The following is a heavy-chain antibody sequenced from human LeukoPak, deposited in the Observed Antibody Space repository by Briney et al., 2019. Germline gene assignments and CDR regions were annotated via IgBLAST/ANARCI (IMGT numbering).Heavy chain of an antibody. Sequence: GGSLRLSCAASGFTFSSYSMNWVRQAPGKGLEWVSSISSSSSYIYYADSVKGRFTISRDNAKSSLYLQMNSLRAEDTAVYYCARDLSSSWRVDYWGQGTLVTVSS. V-gene: IGHV3-21*01. D-gene: IGHD6-13*01. CDR2: ISSSSSYI. CDR1: GFTFSSYS. J-gene: IGHJ4*02. CDR3: ARDLSSSWRVDY.